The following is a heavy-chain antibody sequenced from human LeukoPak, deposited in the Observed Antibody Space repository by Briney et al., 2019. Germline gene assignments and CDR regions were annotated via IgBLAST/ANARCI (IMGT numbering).Heavy chain of an antibody. V-gene: IGHV4-59*01. Sequence: SETLSLTCTVSGGSISSYYWSWIRQPPGKGLGWIGYIYYSGSTNYNPSLKSRVTISVDTSKNQFSLKLSSVTAAGTAVYYCASHPDMITFGGVPYWGQGTLVTVSS. J-gene: IGHJ4*02. D-gene: IGHD3-16*01. CDR3: ASHPDMITFGGVPY. CDR2: IYYSGST. CDR1: GGSISSYY.